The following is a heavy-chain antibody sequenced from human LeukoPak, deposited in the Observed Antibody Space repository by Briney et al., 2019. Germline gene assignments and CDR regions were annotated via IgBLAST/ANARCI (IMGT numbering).Heavy chain of an antibody. V-gene: IGHV4-39*01. D-gene: IGHD2-2*01. CDR3: AKQGVIPAHYFGYAMYV. CDR2: IYYNGSA. CDR1: DGSVSTTAYF. J-gene: IGHJ6*04. Sequence: PSETLTLTCTVSDGSVSTTAYFWAWIRQPPGKGLEWIGNIYYNGSAYYNPSLKIRVTISEYTPRNQFSLHLHPVTAADTALFFCAKQGVIPAHYFGYAMYVWGKGNTVTVSS.